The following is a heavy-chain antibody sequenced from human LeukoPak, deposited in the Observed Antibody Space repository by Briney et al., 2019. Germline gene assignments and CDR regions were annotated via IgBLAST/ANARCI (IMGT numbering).Heavy chain of an antibody. J-gene: IGHJ5*02. V-gene: IGHV3-23*01. CDR2: ISGSGFNT. Sequence: GGSLRLSCAASGFIFSSNAMSWVRQAPGKGLEWVSTISGSGFNTYYADSVKGRFTISRDNSKNMLYLQMNSLRAEDTAVYYCAKGSTVTTGRFDPWGQGTLVTVSS. CDR1: GFIFSSNA. CDR3: AKGSTVTTGRFDP. D-gene: IGHD4-17*01.